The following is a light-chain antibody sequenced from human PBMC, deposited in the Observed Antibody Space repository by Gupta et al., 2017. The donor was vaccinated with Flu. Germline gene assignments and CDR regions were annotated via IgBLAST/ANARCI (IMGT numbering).Light chain of an antibody. CDR3: QQLNNHLSLT. J-gene: IGKJ4*01. Sequence: DIQLTQSPSFLSASVGDRVTITCRASQDISSYLAWYQQKPGKAPKLLIYAASTLQSGVPSRFSGSGSGTEFTLTISSLQPEDFATYYCQQLNNHLSLTFGGGTKLEIK. V-gene: IGKV1-9*01. CDR2: AAS. CDR1: QDISSY.